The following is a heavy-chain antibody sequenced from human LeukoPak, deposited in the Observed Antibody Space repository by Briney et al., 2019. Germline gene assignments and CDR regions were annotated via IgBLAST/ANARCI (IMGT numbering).Heavy chain of an antibody. J-gene: IGHJ4*02. V-gene: IGHV3-53*01. Sequence: GGSLRLSCAVSGFSVGTHFMTWVRQAPGKGLEWVSVIYGGTVTYYPDSVTGRFTISRDISKNTLFLQMNRLRAEDTAMYFCARWMVNQPSVMDYWGQGIMVTVSS. CDR3: ARWMVNQPSVMDY. CDR2: IYGGTVT. D-gene: IGHD1-14*01. CDR1: GFSVGTHF.